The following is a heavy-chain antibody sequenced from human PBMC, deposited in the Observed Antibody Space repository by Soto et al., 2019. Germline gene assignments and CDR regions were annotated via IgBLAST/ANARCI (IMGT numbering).Heavy chain of an antibody. CDR1: GGTFSSYT. CDR3: ARGMGRWLPLLYY. D-gene: IGHD5-12*01. J-gene: IGHJ4*02. V-gene: IGHV1-69*02. CDR2: IIPILGIA. Sequence: QVQLVQSGAEVKKPGSSVKVSCKASGGTFSSYTISWVRQAPGQGLEWMGRIIPILGIANYAQKFQGRVTINADKATSTAYMELSSLRSEDTAVYYCARGMGRWLPLLYYWGQGTLVTVSS.